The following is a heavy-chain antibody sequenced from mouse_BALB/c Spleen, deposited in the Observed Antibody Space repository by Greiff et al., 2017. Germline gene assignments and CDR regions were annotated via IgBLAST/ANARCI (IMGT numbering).Heavy chain of an antibody. CDR2: ISSGSSTI. D-gene: IGHD1-1*02. V-gene: IGHV5-17*02. Sequence: EVQVVESGGGLVQPGGSRKLSCAASGFTFSSFGMHWVRQAPEKGLEWVAYISSGSSTIYYADTVKGRFTISRDNPKNTLFLQMTSLRSEDTAMYYCARQGGNYAMDYWGQGTSVTVSS. CDR1: GFTFSSFG. CDR3: ARQGGNYAMDY. J-gene: IGHJ4*01.